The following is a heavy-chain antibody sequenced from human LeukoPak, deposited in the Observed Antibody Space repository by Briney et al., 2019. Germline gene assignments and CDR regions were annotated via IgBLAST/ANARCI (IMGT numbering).Heavy chain of an antibody. Sequence: NAGGSLRLSCAASGFTFSTYAMSWVRQPPGKGLEWIGSIYYSGSTYYNPSLKSRVTISVDTSKNQFSLKLSSVTAADTAVYYCARGGQWLVGRLIDYWGQGTLVTVSS. CDR1: GFTFSTYA. J-gene: IGHJ4*02. CDR2: IYYSGST. D-gene: IGHD6-19*01. V-gene: IGHV4-39*01. CDR3: ARGGQWLVGRLIDY.